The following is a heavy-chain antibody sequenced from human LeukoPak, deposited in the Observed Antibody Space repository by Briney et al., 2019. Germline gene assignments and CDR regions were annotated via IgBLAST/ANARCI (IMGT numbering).Heavy chain of an antibody. D-gene: IGHD3-10*01. J-gene: IGHJ3*02. V-gene: IGHV3-13*01. CDR2: FGSSGDT. CDR1: GFSVSDSD. Sequence: GGSLRLSCAASGFSVSDSDMHWVRHVIGKGLEWVSVFGSSGDTYYSGSVKGRFSISRGSAKNSLDLQMSGVRAGDTAMYYCARGGPGEALHIWGQGTMVTVSS. CDR3: ARGGPGEALHI.